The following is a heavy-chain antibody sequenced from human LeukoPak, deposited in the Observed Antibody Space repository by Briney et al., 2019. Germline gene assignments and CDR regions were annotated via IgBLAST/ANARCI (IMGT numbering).Heavy chain of an antibody. CDR1: GGTLSSYA. V-gene: IGHV1-69*01. CDR2: IIPIFGTA. D-gene: IGHD2-21*01. J-gene: IGHJ3*02. CDR3: ARDPLAYCGGDCYRLYAFDI. Sequence: SVKVSCKAAGGTLSSYAISWVRQAPGRGLEWMGGIIPIFGTANYAQKFQGRVTITADESTSTAYMELSSLRSEDTAVYYCARDPLAYCGGDCYRLYAFDIWGQGTMVTVSS.